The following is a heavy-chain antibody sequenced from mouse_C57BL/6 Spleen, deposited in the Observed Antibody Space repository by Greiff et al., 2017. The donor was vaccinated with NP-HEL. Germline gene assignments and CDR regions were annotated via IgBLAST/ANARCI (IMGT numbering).Heavy chain of an antibody. D-gene: IGHD2-2*01. J-gene: IGHJ2*01. CDR1: GYTFTSYW. CDR2: IDPSDSET. V-gene: IGHV1-52*01. Sequence: QVQLQQSGAELVRPGSSVKLSCKASGYTFTSYWMQWVKQRPIQGLEWIGNIDPSDSETHYNQKFKDKATLTVDKSSSTAYMQLSSLTSEDSAVYYCARSCYAYDGGNYLDYWSQGTTLAVSS. CDR3: ARSCYAYDGGNYLDY.